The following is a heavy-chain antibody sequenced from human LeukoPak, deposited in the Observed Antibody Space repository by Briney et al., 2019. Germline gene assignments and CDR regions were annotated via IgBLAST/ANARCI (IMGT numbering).Heavy chain of an antibody. D-gene: IGHD6-6*01. V-gene: IGHV3-21*01. CDR3: ARDFSSSAFDI. CDR2: IGSSSRYI. J-gene: IGHJ3*02. CDR1: GFTFNIYT. Sequence: GGSLRLSCAASGFTFNIYTMTWVRQAPGKGLEWVSSIGSSSRYIYYADLVKGRFTISRDNDKNSVYLQMNSLRAEDTAVYYCARDFSSSAFDIWGQGTMVTVSS.